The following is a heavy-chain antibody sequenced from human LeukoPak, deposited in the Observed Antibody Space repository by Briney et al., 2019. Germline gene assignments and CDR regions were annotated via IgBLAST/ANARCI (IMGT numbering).Heavy chain of an antibody. J-gene: IGHJ4*02. CDR3: ARHYYAGEYYFDY. CDR1: GYAFTSYD. Sequence: GASVKVSCKASGYAFTSYDINWVRQATGQGLEWMGWMNPNSGNTGYAQKFQGRVTMTRNTSISTAYMELSSLRSEDTAVYYCARHYYAGEYYFDYWGQGTLVTVSS. D-gene: IGHD3-10*01. CDR2: MNPNSGNT. V-gene: IGHV1-8*01.